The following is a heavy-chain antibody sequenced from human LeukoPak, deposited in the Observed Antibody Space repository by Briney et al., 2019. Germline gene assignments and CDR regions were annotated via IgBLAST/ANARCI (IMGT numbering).Heavy chain of an antibody. V-gene: IGHV3-7*01. J-gene: IGHJ4*02. Sequence: PGGSLRLSCAASGFTFSSYWMSWVRQAPGKGLEWVANIKQDGSEKYYVDSVKGRFTISRDNAKNSLYLQMNSLRAEDTAVYYCARVTSLNYYDSSGYYYVGDYFDYWGQGTLVTVSS. CDR1: GFTFSSYW. CDR3: ARVTSLNYYDSSGYYYVGDYFDY. CDR2: IKQDGSEK. D-gene: IGHD3-22*01.